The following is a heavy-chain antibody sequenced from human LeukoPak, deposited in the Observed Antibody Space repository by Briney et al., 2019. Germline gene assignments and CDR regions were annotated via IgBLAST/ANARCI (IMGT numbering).Heavy chain of an antibody. CDR2: ISYDGSNK. Sequence: GGSLRLSCAASGFTFSSYAMHWVRQAPDKGLEWVAVISYDGSNKYYADSVKGRFTISRDNSKNTLYLQMNSLRAEDTAVYYCARSPYYYGSGSRNGAFDIWGQGTMVTVSS. J-gene: IGHJ3*02. V-gene: IGHV3-30*04. CDR1: GFTFSSYA. D-gene: IGHD3-10*01. CDR3: ARSPYYYGSGSRNGAFDI.